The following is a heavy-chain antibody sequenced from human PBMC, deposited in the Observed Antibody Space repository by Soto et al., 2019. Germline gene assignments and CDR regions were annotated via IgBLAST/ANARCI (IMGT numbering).Heavy chain of an antibody. J-gene: IGHJ3*01. V-gene: IGHV1-69*01. CDR1: GGAFSSSD. CDR2: VIPIFGTT. CDR3: ARARPPGLDLPRVIRWDAFDV. Sequence: QVQLVQSGAEVKKPGSSVKVSCKASGGAFSSSDISWVRQAPGQGLEWMAGVIPIFGTTKNARKFKGRVKVCAAESSSTAYVVLSSLRSADAAVYYCARARPPGLDLPRVIRWDAFDVWGQGTLVTVSS. D-gene: IGHD3-10*01.